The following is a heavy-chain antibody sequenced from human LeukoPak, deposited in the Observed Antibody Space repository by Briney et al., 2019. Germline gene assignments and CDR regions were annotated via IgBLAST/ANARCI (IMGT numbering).Heavy chain of an antibody. CDR1: GFTFSSYA. V-gene: IGHV3-23*01. CDR3: AKAPGPAAVGGFDY. CDR2: ISGSGDST. J-gene: IGHJ4*02. Sequence: GGSLRLSCAASGFTFSSYAMSWVLQAPGKGLEWVSAISGSGDSTYYADSVKGRFTISRDNSKNTLYLQMNSLRVEDTAVYYCAKAPGPAAVGGFDYWGQGTLVTVSS. D-gene: IGHD2-2*01.